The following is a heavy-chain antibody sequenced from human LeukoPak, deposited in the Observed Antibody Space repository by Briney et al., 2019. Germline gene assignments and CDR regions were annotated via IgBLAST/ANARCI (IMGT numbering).Heavy chain of an antibody. V-gene: IGHV1-3*01. CDR2: INAGNGNT. CDR3: ATTVSAGTYRYFQH. D-gene: IGHD6-13*01. J-gene: IGHJ1*01. Sequence: ASVKVSCKASGYIFTTYAMHWVRQAPGQSLEWMGWINAGNGNTKYSQKFQGRVTITRDTSANIAYMELSSLRSEDTAVYYCATTVSAGTYRYFQHWGQGTVVTVSS. CDR1: GYIFTTYA.